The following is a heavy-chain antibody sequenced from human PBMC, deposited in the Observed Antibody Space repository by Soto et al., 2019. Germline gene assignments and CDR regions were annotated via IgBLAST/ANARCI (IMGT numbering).Heavy chain of an antibody. CDR1: GYTFTSYG. CDR3: ARDIPFSSSWYFDY. D-gene: IGHD6-13*01. V-gene: IGHV1-18*01. Sequence: ASVKVSCKASGYTFTSYGISWVRQAPGQGLEWMGWISAYNGNTNYAQKLQDRVTMTTDTSTSTAYMELRSLRSDDTAVYYCARDIPFSSSWYFDYWGQGTLVTASS. CDR2: ISAYNGNT. J-gene: IGHJ4*02.